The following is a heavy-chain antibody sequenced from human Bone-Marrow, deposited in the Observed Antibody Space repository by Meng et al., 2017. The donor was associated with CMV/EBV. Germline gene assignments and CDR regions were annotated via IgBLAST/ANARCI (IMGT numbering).Heavy chain of an antibody. CDR2: IYHSGST. CDR1: GGSISSSNW. V-gene: IGHV4-4*02. Sequence: SEPLSLTCAVSGGSISSSNWWSWVRQPPGKGLEWIGEIYHSGSTNYNPSLKSRVTISVDKSKNQFSLKLSSVTAADTAVYYCAILRSAVGTFDWGQGTLVTVSS. CDR3: AILRSAVGTFD. J-gene: IGHJ4*02. D-gene: IGHD6-19*01.